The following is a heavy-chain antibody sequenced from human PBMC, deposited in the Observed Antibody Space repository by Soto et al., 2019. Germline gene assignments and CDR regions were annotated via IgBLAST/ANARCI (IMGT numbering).Heavy chain of an antibody. J-gene: IGHJ4*02. CDR2: IWYDGSNK. D-gene: IGHD3-22*01. V-gene: IGHV3-33*01. CDR1: GFTFSSYG. CDR3: ARGQFDDSSGGFDY. Sequence: QVQLVESGGGVVQPGRSLRLSCAASGFTFSSYGMQWVRQGPGKGLEWVATIWYDGSNKYSADFVKGRFTISRDDSKNTLYLHMNSLRAEDTAVYYCARGQFDDSSGGFDYWGQGTLVTVSS.